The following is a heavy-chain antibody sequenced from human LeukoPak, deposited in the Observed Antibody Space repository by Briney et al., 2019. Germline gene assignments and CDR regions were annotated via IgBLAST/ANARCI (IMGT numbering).Heavy chain of an antibody. Sequence: ASVKVSCKASGGTFSSYAISWVRQAPGQGLEWMGRIIPIFGTANYAQKLQGRVTITTDESTSTAYMELSRLRSEDTAVYYCARDRAWVYSNPIYYYYYYMDVWGKGTTVTVSS. CDR1: GGTFSSYA. CDR2: IIPIFGTA. J-gene: IGHJ6*03. D-gene: IGHD6-13*01. V-gene: IGHV1-69*05. CDR3: ARDRAWVYSNPIYYYYYYMDV.